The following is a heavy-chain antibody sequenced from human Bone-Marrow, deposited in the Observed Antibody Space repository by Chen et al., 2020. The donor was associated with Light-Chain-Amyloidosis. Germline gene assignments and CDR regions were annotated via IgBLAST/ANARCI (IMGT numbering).Heavy chain of an antibody. Sequence: EVQLVESGGGLVQPGGSLRLSCVASGFTFSSYWMHWVRQAPGKGLVWVSRITTDGSSTSYADSVKGRFTISRDNAKNTLFLQMSSLRADDTAVYYCARDSDCRSTSCYPLGTFDIWGQGTMVTVSS. CDR1: GFTFSSYW. D-gene: IGHD2-2*01. CDR3: ARDSDCRSTSCYPLGTFDI. CDR2: ITTDGSST. J-gene: IGHJ3*02. V-gene: IGHV3-74*01.